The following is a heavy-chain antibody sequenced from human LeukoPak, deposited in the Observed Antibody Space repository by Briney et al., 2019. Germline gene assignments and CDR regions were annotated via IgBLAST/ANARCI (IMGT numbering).Heavy chain of an antibody. CDR1: GGSISSGGYY. V-gene: IGHV4-30-2*01. D-gene: IGHD4-17*01. Sequence: TSETLSLTCTVSGGSISSGGYYWSWIRQPPGKGLEWIGYIYHSGSTYYNPSLKSRVTISVDRSKNQFSLKLSSVTAADTAVYYCARGNPTTVITDTLGFDYRGQGTLVTVSS. CDR3: ARGNPTTVITDTLGFDY. J-gene: IGHJ4*02. CDR2: IYHSGST.